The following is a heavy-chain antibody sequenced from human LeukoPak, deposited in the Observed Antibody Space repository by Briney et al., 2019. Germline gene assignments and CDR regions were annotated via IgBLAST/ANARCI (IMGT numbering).Heavy chain of an antibody. Sequence: GGSLRLSCAASGFTFSSYSMNWVRQAPGKGLEWVANIKQDGSEKYYVDSVKGRFTISRDNAKNSLYLQMNSLRAEDTAVYYCARDLRGWSGPGYFDYWGQGTLVTVSS. CDR1: GFTFSSYS. V-gene: IGHV3-7*01. CDR2: IKQDGSEK. J-gene: IGHJ4*02. D-gene: IGHD3-3*01. CDR3: ARDLRGWSGPGYFDY.